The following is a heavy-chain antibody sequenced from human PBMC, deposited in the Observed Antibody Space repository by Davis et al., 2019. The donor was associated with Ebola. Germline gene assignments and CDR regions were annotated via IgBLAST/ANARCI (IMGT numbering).Heavy chain of an antibody. CDR2: ISAYNGNT. Sequence: ASVKVSCKASGYTFKNYAISWVRQAPGQGLEWMGWISAYNGNTNYAQILQGRVTMTTDTSTGTAYMELRSLRSDDTAVYYCARELYTFYDFWSGYYPADYWGQGTLVTVSS. CDR1: GYTFKNYA. V-gene: IGHV1-18*01. J-gene: IGHJ4*02. D-gene: IGHD3-3*01. CDR3: ARELYTFYDFWSGYYPADY.